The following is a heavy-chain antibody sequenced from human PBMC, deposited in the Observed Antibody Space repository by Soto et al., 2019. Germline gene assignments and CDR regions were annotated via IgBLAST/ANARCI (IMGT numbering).Heavy chain of an antibody. CDR2: IYYSGST. CDR1: GGSISIYY. Sequence: SETLSLTCTVSGGSISIYYWSWIRQPPGKGLEWIGYIYYSGSTNYNPSLKSRVTISVDTSKNRFSLKLSSVTAADTAVYYCAGHNPRRAVAGTEIDYWGQGTLVTVSS. CDR3: AGHNPRRAVAGTEIDY. J-gene: IGHJ4*02. D-gene: IGHD6-19*01. V-gene: IGHV4-59*08.